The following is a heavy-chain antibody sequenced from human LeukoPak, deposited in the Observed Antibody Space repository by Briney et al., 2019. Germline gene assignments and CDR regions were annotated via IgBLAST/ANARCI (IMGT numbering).Heavy chain of an antibody. Sequence: NHGESLKISCKGSGYSFTSYWIAWVRQMPGKGLEWMGIIYPGDSDTRYSPSFQGQVTISADKSISTAYLQWSSLKASDTAMYYCARTYDSSPTGYFDYWAREPWSPSPQ. V-gene: IGHV5-51*01. CDR3: ARTYDSSPTGYFDY. D-gene: IGHD3-22*01. CDR1: GYSFTSYW. J-gene: IGHJ4*02. CDR2: IYPGDSDT.